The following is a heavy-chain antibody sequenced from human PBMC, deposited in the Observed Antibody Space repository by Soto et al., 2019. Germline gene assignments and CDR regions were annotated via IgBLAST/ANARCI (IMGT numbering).Heavy chain of an antibody. Sequence: PEGSLRLSCAASGFTLSSYNMNWVRQAPGKGLEWVSYISGSSDTIYYADSVKGRFTISRDNAKNSLYLQMDSLRDEDTAVYYCARDHGGSTWFVGIYYYFGVDVWGQGTTVTISS. V-gene: IGHV3-48*02. CDR3: ARDHGGSTWFVGIYYYFGVDV. CDR2: ISGSSDTI. D-gene: IGHD6-13*01. CDR1: GFTLSSYN. J-gene: IGHJ6*02.